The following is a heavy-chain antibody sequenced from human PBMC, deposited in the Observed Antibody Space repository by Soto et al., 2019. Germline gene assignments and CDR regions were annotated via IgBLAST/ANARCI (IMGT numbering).Heavy chain of an antibody. D-gene: IGHD1-26*01. CDR2: IDHSGST. J-gene: IGHJ4*02. V-gene: IGHV4-30-2*01. CDR3: AAGGGLPRYY. Sequence: QLQLQESGSGLVKPSQTLSLTCAVSGGSISSGGYSWSWIRQPPGKGLEWIGYIDHSGSTYYNPSLKSRGNISVDRSQKQFSLKLSSVTAAYTAVYYCAAGGGLPRYYWGQGTLVTVSS. CDR1: GGSISSGGYS.